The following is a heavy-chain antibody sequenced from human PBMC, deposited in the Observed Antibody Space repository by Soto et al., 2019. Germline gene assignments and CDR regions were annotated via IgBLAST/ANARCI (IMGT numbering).Heavy chain of an antibody. CDR1: SGSINSTSTHY. CDR3: AISTSSGSYFYYGLDV. CDR2: LYYTGGT. V-gene: IGHV4-39*01. J-gene: IGHJ6*02. D-gene: IGHD6-6*01. Sequence: PSETLSLTCTVSSGSINSTSTHYWGWIRQSPGKGLEWIGSLYYTGGTYYNPSLKSRVSMSMDTSKSQFSLTLTSVTAADTAVYFCAISTSSGSYFYYGLDVWGQGTTVTVS.